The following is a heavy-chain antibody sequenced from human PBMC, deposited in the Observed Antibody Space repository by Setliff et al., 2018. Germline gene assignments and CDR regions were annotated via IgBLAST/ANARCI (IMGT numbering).Heavy chain of an antibody. J-gene: IGHJ4*02. Sequence: ASVKVSCKTSGYNFITFGISWVRQAPGQGLEWLGWIAPYNGNTDYAQKFQGRVTMTTDTSTNTAHMELRSLTSADTATYYCTRGPGPWVVVAMPFDCWGQGTLVTVSS. CDR1: GYNFITFG. CDR3: TRGPGPWVVVAMPFDC. D-gene: IGHD5-12*01. V-gene: IGHV1-18*01. CDR2: IAPYNGNT.